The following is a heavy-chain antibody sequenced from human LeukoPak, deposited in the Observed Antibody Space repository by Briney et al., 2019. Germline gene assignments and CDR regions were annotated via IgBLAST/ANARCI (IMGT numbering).Heavy chain of an antibody. V-gene: IGHV3-74*01. Sequence: GGSLRLSCAASGLTFSSHWMHWVRQAPGKGLVWVSRIFNDAGGAAYADSVRGRFTISRDNAENTLSLQMNSLRAEDTAVYYCASPYSGSYSYFDYWGQGTLVTVSS. CDR3: ASPYSGSYSYFDY. D-gene: IGHD1-26*01. CDR2: IFNDAGGA. CDR1: GLTFSSHW. J-gene: IGHJ4*02.